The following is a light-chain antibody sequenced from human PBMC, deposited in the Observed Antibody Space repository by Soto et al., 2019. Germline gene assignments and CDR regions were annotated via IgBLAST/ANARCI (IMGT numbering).Light chain of an antibody. J-gene: IGKJ4*01. CDR1: QTISSW. Sequence: DIQMTQSPSSLSASVGDRVTITCRASQTISSWLAWYQQKPGKAPKLLIYDTSTRATGVPTRFSGSRSGAEFTLTINSLQSEDFAVYYCQPYNNWPLTFGGGTKVDNK. V-gene: IGKV1-5*01. CDR2: DTS. CDR3: QPYNNWPLT.